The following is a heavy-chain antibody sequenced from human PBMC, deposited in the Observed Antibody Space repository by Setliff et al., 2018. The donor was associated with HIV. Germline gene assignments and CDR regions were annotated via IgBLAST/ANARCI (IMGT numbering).Heavy chain of an antibody. CDR1: GGSISRGSYY. CDR3: ASSPAWRSDFGLHTFDY. CDR2: IYTNGNT. J-gene: IGHJ4*02. D-gene: IGHD2-2*01. Sequence: PSETLSLTCTVSGGSISRGSYYWSWIRQPAGKGLEWIGRIYTNGNTNYNPSLKSRVTVSADTAKNQFSLKLTSVTAADTAVYYCASSPAWRSDFGLHTFDYWGQGTLVTVSS. V-gene: IGHV4-61*02.